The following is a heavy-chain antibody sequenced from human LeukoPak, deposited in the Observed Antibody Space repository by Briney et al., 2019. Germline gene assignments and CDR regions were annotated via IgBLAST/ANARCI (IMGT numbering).Heavy chain of an antibody. CDR2: IYYSGST. CDR3: ARDTTSRRGYSYGIDY. Sequence: SETLSLTCTVSGGSISSYYWSWIRQPPGKGLEWIGYIYYSGSTNYNPSLKSRVTISVDTSKNQFSLKLSSVTAADTAVYYCARDTTSRRGYSYGIDYWGQGTLVTVSS. D-gene: IGHD5-18*01. J-gene: IGHJ4*02. CDR1: GGSISSYY. V-gene: IGHV4-59*01.